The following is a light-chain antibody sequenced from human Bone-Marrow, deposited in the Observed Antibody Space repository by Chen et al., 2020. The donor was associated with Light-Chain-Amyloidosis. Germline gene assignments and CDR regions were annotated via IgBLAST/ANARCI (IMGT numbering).Light chain of an antibody. V-gene: IGLV3-21*02. Sequence: SYVLTQPSSVSVAPGQTATIAWGGHNIGSTSVHWYQQTPGQAPLLVVYDDSDRPSGIPERLSGSNSGNTATLTISRVEAGDESDYYCQVWGRGSDRPVFGGGTKLTVL. CDR3: QVWGRGSDRPV. J-gene: IGLJ3*02. CDR1: NIGSTS. CDR2: DDS.